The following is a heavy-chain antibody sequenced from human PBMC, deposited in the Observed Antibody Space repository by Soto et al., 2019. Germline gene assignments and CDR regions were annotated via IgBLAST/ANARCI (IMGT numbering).Heavy chain of an antibody. J-gene: IGHJ3*02. V-gene: IGHV4-39*01. CDR3: ARHSPPKDQVYYYDSSPDDAFDI. D-gene: IGHD3-22*01. Sequence: SETLSLTCTVSGVSISSSSYYWGWIRQPPGKGLEWIGNIYYSGSTYHNPSLKSRVTISIDTSKNQFSLKLSSVTAADTAVYYCARHSPPKDQVYYYDSSPDDAFDIRGQGSMVTGSS. CDR2: IYYSGST. CDR1: GVSISSSSYY.